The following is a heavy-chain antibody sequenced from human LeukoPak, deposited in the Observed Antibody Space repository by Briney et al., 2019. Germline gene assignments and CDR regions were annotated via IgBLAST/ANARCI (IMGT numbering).Heavy chain of an antibody. Sequence: GGSLRLSCAASGFTFSSYGMSWVRQAPGKGLEWVSAISGSGGSTYYADSVKGRFTISRDNSKNTLYLQMNSLRAEDTAVYYCARDSDPYCSGGSCQRFDYWGQGTLVTVSS. CDR2: ISGSGGST. D-gene: IGHD2-15*01. V-gene: IGHV3-23*01. J-gene: IGHJ4*02. CDR3: ARDSDPYCSGGSCQRFDY. CDR1: GFTFSSYG.